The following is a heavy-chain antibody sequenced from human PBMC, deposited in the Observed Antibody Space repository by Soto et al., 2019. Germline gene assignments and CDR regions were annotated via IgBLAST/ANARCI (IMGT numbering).Heavy chain of an antibody. J-gene: IGHJ4*02. CDR3: VREAYIGYGHAIDH. Sequence: AETLSLTCAVSGVTIITYYWIWVRQPPGKGLEWIVYNYHSGTTNYNPSLKSRVTISVDTSKNQFSLRLTSVTAADTAIYYCVREAYIGYGHAIDHWGQGTLVTVSS. V-gene: IGHV4-59*01. D-gene: IGHD5-12*01. CDR1: GVTIITYY. CDR2: NYHSGTT.